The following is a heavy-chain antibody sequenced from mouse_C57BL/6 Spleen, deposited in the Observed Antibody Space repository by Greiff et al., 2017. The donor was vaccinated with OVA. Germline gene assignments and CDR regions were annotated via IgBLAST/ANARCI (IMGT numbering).Heavy chain of an antibody. Sequence: VQRVESGAELMKPGASVKLSCKATGYTFTGYWIEWVKQRPGHGLEWIGEILPGSGSTNYNEKFKGKATFTADTSSTTAYMQLSSLTTEDSAIYYCARSRPFITTVVATDYYAIDYWGQGTSVTVSS. J-gene: IGHJ4*01. CDR3: ARSRPFITTVVATDYYAIDY. CDR2: ILPGSGST. D-gene: IGHD1-1*01. CDR1: GYTFTGYW. V-gene: IGHV1-9*01.